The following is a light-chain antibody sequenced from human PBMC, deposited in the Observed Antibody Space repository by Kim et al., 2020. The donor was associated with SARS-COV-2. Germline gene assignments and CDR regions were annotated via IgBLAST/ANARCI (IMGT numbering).Light chain of an antibody. CDR1: QSVSSN. V-gene: IGKV3-15*01. J-gene: IGKJ1*01. Sequence: EIVMTQSPATLSVSPGERVTLSCRASQSVSSNLAWYQQRRGQPPRLLIYGASTRAAGIPARFSGSGSGTEFTLTISSLQSEDFAVYYCQQYNNWPPWTFGQGTKVDIK. CDR2: GAS. CDR3: QQYNNWPPWT.